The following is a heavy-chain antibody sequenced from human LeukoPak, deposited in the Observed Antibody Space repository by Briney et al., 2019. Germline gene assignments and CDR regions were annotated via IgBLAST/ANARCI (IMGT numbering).Heavy chain of an antibody. CDR2: ISYDGSNK. CDR1: GFTVSSNY. D-gene: IGHD5-18*01. Sequence: GGSLRLSCAASGFTVSSNYMSWVRQAPGKGLEWVAVISYDGSNKYYADSVKGRFTISRDNSKNTLYLQMNSLRAEDTAVYYCARGGDTAMVTPFDYWGQGTLVTVSS. V-gene: IGHV3-30-3*01. J-gene: IGHJ4*02. CDR3: ARGGDTAMVTPFDY.